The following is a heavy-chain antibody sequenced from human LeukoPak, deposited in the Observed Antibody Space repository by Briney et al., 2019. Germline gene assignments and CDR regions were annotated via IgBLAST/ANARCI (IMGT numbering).Heavy chain of an antibody. CDR3: ARDRPVVAGTGAIDY. V-gene: IGHV3-21*01. CDR2: ISSSGTYI. CDR1: GFTFSSYS. J-gene: IGHJ4*02. Sequence: PGGSLRLSCAASGFTFSSYSMNWVRQAPGKGLEWVSSISSSGTYIYYADSVKGRFTISRDNAKSSLYLQMNSLRAEDTAVYYCARDRPVVAGTGAIDYWGQGTLVTVSS. D-gene: IGHD2-15*01.